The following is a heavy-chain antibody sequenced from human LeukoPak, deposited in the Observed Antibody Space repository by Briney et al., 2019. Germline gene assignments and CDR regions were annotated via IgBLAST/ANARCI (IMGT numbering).Heavy chain of an antibody. V-gene: IGHV4-4*07. CDR1: GGSISGYY. CDR2: IYTSGST. J-gene: IGHJ6*03. D-gene: IGHD3-10*01. CDR3: ARDGEAPGRGPLRIPYYYYMDV. Sequence: SETLSLTCTVSGGSISGYYWSWIRQPAGKGLEWIGRIYTSGSTNYNPSLKSRVTMSVDTSKNQFSLKLSSVTAADTAVYYCARDGEAPGRGPLRIPYYYYMDVWGKGTTVTVSS.